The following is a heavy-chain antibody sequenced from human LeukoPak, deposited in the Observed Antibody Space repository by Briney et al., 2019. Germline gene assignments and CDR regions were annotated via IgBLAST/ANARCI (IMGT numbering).Heavy chain of an antibody. CDR3: ARGPGYSYGYGDDDY. V-gene: IGHV3-33*01. D-gene: IGHD5-18*01. Sequence: GGSLRLSCAASGFTFSSYGMHWVRQAPGKGLEWVAVIWYDGSNKYYADSVKGRFTVSRDNPKNTLYLQMNSLRAEDTAVYYCARGPGYSYGYGDDDYWGQGTLVTVSS. CDR2: IWYDGSNK. CDR1: GFTFSSYG. J-gene: IGHJ4*02.